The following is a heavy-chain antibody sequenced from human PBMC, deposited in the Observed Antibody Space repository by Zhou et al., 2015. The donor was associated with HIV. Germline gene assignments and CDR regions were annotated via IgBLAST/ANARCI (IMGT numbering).Heavy chain of an antibody. CDR2: ISDSGSGK. CDR1: GFTFSDYY. D-gene: IGHD3/OR15-3a*01. J-gene: IGHJ4*02. Sequence: QVQLVEFGGGLVKPGGSLRLSCAASGFTFSDYYMVWIRQAPGKGLETVSYISDSGSGKSYADSVKGRFAISRDNAKKSLFLQMNNLRAEDTAIYYCVRDGAYGLDLRGALDQWGQGTLVTVSS. V-gene: IGHV3-11*01. CDR3: VRDGAYGLDLRGALDQ.